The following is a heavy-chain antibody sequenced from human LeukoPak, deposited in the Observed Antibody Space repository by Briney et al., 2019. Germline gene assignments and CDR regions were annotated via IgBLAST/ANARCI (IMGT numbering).Heavy chain of an antibody. Sequence: SETLSLTCTVSGGSISSTTYYWGWIRQPPGKGLEWIGSVSYSGSTYYNPSLKSRVTISVDTSKNQFSLRLTSMTAADTAVYYCARDLEWFYYYMDVWGKGTTVT. V-gene: IGHV4-39*07. CDR3: ARDLEWFYYYMDV. CDR2: VSYSGST. J-gene: IGHJ6*03. D-gene: IGHD3-3*01. CDR1: GGSISSTTYY.